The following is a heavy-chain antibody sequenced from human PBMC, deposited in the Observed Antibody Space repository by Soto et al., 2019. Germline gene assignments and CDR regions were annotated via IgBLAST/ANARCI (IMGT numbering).Heavy chain of an antibody. D-gene: IGHD5-18*01. J-gene: IGHJ6*03. CDR1: GGSISSYY. V-gene: IGHV4-59*08. CDR3: ARLRMTRAAMAKISYYYYYMDV. Sequence: SETLSLTCTVSGGSISSYYWSWIRQPPGKGLEWIGYIYYSGSTNYNPSLKSRVTISVDTSKNQFSLKLSSVTAADTAVYYCARLRMTRAAMAKISYYYYYMDVWGKGTTVTVSS. CDR2: IYYSGST.